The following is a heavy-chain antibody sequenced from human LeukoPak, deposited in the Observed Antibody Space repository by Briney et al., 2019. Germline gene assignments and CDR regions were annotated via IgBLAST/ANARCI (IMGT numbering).Heavy chain of an antibody. J-gene: IGHJ4*02. V-gene: IGHV3-11*04. CDR1: GFTFSDYY. CDR3: ARRVIVVVTSGYFDY. D-gene: IGHD3-22*01. CDR2: ISSSGSTI. Sequence: GGSLRLSCAASGFTFSDYYMSWIRQAPGKGLEWVSYISSSGSTIYYADSVKGRFTISRDNAKNSLYLQMNSLRAEDTAVYYCARRVIVVVTSGYFDYWGQGTLVTVSS.